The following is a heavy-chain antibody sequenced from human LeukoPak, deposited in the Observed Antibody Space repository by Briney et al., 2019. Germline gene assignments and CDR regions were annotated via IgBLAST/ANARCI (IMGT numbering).Heavy chain of an antibody. CDR1: GFTFGDYA. V-gene: IGHV3-49*04. Sequence: GGSLRLSCTASGFTFGDYAMSWVRQAPGKGLGWVGFIRSKAYGGTTEYAASVKGRFTISRDDSKSIAYLQMNSLKTEDTAVYYCTIVATWYFDYWGQGTLVTVSS. J-gene: IGHJ4*02. D-gene: IGHD5-12*01. CDR2: IRSKAYGGTT. CDR3: TIVATWYFDY.